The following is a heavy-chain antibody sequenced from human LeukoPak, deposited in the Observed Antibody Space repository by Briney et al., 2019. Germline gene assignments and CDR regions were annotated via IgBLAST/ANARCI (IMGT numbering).Heavy chain of an antibody. CDR3: ARGLYDFWTYSRYYFDY. CDR1: GGSISSGGYY. V-gene: IGHV4-31*03. Sequence: SETLSLTCTVSGGSISSGGYYWSWIRQHPGKGLEWIGYIYYSGSTYYNPSLKSRVTISVDTSKNQFSLKLSSVTAADTAVYYCARGLYDFWTYSRYYFDYWGQGTLVTVSS. J-gene: IGHJ4*02. D-gene: IGHD3-3*01. CDR2: IYYSGST.